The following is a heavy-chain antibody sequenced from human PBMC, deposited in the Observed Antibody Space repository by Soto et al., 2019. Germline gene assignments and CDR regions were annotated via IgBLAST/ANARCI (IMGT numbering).Heavy chain of an antibody. CDR3: ARETVAVLPFDY. Sequence: QVQLVQSGAEVKKPGASVKVSCKASGYTFTSYAMHWVRQAPGQRLEWMGWINAGNGNTKYSQKFQGRVTITRDTSASTAYMELSSLRSEDTAVYYCARETVAVLPFDYWGQGTLVTVSS. J-gene: IGHJ4*02. CDR1: GYTFTSYA. V-gene: IGHV1-3*01. CDR2: INAGNGNT. D-gene: IGHD6-19*01.